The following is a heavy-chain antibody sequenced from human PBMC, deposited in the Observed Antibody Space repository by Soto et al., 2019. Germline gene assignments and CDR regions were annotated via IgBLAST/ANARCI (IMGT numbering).Heavy chain of an antibody. J-gene: IGHJ5*02. CDR1: GGSISSGDYY. Sequence: TLSLTCTVSGGSISSGDYYWSWIRQPPGKGLEWIGYIYYSGSTYYNPSLKSRVTISVDTSKNHFSLKLSSVTAADTAVYYCARVLHYYDSSGYFNWFDPWGQGTLVTVSS. CDR2: IYYSGST. CDR3: ARVLHYYDSSGYFNWFDP. V-gene: IGHV4-30-4*01. D-gene: IGHD3-22*01.